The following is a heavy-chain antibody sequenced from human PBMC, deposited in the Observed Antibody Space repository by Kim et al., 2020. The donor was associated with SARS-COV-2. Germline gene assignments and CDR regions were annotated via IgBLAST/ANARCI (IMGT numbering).Heavy chain of an antibody. D-gene: IGHD6-6*01. CDR2: LIPIFATA. CDR3: ATSSAPVSPYYYYALDV. Sequence: SVKVSCKAAGGTFNKHAINWVRQAPGQGLEWLGGLIPIFATANYAQKFQGRVTITADESTSTVYMDLTTLRFEDTAVYFCATSSAPVSPYYYYALDVWG. CDR1: GGTFNKHA. J-gene: IGHJ6*02. V-gene: IGHV1-69*13.